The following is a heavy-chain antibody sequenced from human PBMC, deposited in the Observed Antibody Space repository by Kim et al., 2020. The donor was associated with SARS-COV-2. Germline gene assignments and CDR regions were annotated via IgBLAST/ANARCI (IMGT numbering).Heavy chain of an antibody. J-gene: IGHJ6*02. CDR3: ARDRGSSSWHYGMDV. Sequence: DSVKCRFTISRDNSKNTLYLQMNSLRAEDTAVYYCARDRGSSSWHYGMDVWGQGTTVTVSS. V-gene: IGHV3-66*01. D-gene: IGHD6-13*01.